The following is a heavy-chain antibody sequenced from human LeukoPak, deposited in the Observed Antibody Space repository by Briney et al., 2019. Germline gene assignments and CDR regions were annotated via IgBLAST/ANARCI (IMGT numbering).Heavy chain of an antibody. J-gene: IGHJ4*02. V-gene: IGHV3-30*03. Sequence: GGSLRLSCAASGFTFSDYAMHWVRQAPGKGLDWVTLISYDGSKKFYADSVKGRFTISRDNSKSTLYLQMNSLRPEDTAVYYCAIPRAGFWGQGTLVTVPS. CDR2: ISYDGSKK. CDR1: GFTFSDYA. CDR3: AIPRAGF.